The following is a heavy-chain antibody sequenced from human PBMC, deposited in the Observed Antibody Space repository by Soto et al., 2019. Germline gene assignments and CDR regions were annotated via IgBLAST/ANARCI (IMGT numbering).Heavy chain of an antibody. CDR1: GYTFTGYY. Sequence: ASVKVSCKASGYTFTGYYMHWVRQAPGQGLEWMGWINPNSGGTNYAQKFQGWVTMTRDTSISTAYMELSRLRSDDTAVYYCARGGGTGTTKDYYYYGMDVWGQGTTVTVSS. CDR3: ARGGGTGTTKDYYYYGMDV. CDR2: INPNSGGT. V-gene: IGHV1-2*04. J-gene: IGHJ6*02. D-gene: IGHD1-7*01.